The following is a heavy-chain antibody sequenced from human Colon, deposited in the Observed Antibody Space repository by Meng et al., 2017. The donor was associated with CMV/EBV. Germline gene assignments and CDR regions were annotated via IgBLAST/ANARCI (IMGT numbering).Heavy chain of an antibody. J-gene: IGHJ4*02. CDR1: GFTFSSYA. V-gene: IGHV3-30*04. D-gene: IGHD3-22*01. CDR2: ISYDGSNK. CDR3: ARDLGDSSGYYEPDY. Sequence: GGSLRLSCAASGFTFSSYAMHWVRQAPGKGLEWVAVISYDGSNKYYADSVKGRFTISRDNSKNTLYLQMNSLRAEDTAVYYCARDLGDSSGYYEPDYWGQGTLVTVSS.